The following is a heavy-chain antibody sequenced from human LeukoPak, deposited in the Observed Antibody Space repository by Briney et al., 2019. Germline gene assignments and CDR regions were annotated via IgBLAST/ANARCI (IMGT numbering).Heavy chain of an antibody. V-gene: IGHV1-3*01. CDR2: INAGNANT. CDR1: GYTFTTYA. D-gene: IGHD1-26*01. CDR3: ARSPYSGSYYVY. J-gene: IGHJ4*02. Sequence: GASVKVSCKASGYTFTTYAMHWVRQAPGQRLEWMGWINAGNANTRCSQKFQGRVTITRDTSANTAYMELSSLRSEDTAIYYCARSPYSGSYYVYWGQGTLVTVSS.